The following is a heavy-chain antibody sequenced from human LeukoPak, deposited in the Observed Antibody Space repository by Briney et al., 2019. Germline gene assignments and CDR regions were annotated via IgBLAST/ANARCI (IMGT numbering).Heavy chain of an antibody. Sequence: GASVKVSCKSSGGTFSSYAISWVRQAPGQGLEWMGGIIPIFGTANYAQKFQGRVTITADESTSTAYMELSSLRSEDTAVYYCAREGVGYQLRDYWGQGTLVTVSS. J-gene: IGHJ4*02. CDR2: IIPIFGTA. CDR3: AREGVGYQLRDY. V-gene: IGHV1-69*13. D-gene: IGHD2-2*01. CDR1: GGTFSSYA.